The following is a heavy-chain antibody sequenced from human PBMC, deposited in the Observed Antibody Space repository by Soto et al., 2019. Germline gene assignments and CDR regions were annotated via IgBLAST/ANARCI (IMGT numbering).Heavy chain of an antibody. V-gene: IGHV5-51*01. CDR1: GYSFTSYW. J-gene: IGHJ3*02. Sequence: GEFAKTSWKGSGYSFTSYWIGWGRQMPGKGLEWMGIIYPGDSDTRYSPSFQGQVTISADKSISTAYLQWSSLKASDTAMYYCARLFPGHAFDIWGQGTMVTVSS. CDR3: ARLFPGHAFDI. CDR2: IYPGDSDT.